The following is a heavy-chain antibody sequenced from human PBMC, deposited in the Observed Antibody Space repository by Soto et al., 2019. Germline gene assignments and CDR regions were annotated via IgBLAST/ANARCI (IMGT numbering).Heavy chain of an antibody. J-gene: IGHJ4*02. D-gene: IGHD4-17*01. CDR1: GGSMSRYS. V-gene: IGHV4-59*01. CDR2: MYYSGTT. CDR3: ARGPTITTDF. Sequence: QVQLQESGPGLVKPSETLSLTCTISGGSMSRYSCHWLRQPPGKGLEWIAYMYYSGTTDYNPSLKSRVSMSLDLSTNQFSLRLSSVTAADTAVYFCARGPTITTDFWGRGILVTVSS.